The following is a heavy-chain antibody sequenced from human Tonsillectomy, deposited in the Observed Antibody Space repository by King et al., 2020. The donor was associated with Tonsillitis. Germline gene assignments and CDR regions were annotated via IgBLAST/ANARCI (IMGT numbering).Heavy chain of an antibody. CDR3: SRETWVYGS. J-gene: IGHJ5*02. CDR1: GYTFTDYH. CDR2: INCNSGGT. V-gene: IGHV1-2*02. Sequence: QLVQSGTEVKMPGASVTVSCKASGYTFTDYHIHWIRQAPGQGLVWMGWINCNSGGTNYAMNLQGRVTLTRVASTNTAYMDPRSLTSDDTAIYYCSRETWVYGSWGQGTLVTVSS. D-gene: IGHD5-24*01.